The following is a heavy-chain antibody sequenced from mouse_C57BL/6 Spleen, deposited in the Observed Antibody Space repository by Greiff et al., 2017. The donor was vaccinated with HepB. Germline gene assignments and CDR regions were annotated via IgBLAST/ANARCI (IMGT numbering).Heavy chain of an antibody. V-gene: IGHV1-64*01. Sequence: QVQLQQPGAELVKPGASVKLSCKASGYTFTSYWMHWVKQRPGQGLEWIGMIHPNSGSTNYNEKFKSKATLTVDKSSSTAYMQLSSLTSEDSAVYYCARWGYYANGDYYAMDYWGQGTSVTVSS. CDR2: IHPNSGST. CDR1: GYTFTSYW. D-gene: IGHD1-1*02. J-gene: IGHJ4*01. CDR3: ARWGYYANGDYYAMDY.